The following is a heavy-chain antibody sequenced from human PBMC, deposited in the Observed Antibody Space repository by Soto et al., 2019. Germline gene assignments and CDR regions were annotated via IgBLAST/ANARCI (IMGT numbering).Heavy chain of an antibody. CDR2: ISGSGGST. J-gene: IGHJ4*02. V-gene: IGHV3-23*01. CDR3: VLGPPYYFDY. Sequence: GWSLRLSCAASGFTFSSYAMSWVRQAPGKGLEWVSSISGSGGSTYYADSVKGRFTISRDNSKNTLYLQMNSLRAEDTAVYDCVLGPPYYFDYWGQGTLLTVTS. CDR1: GFTFSSYA.